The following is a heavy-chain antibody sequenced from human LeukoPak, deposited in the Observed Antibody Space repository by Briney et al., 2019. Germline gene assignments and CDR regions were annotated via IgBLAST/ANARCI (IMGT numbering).Heavy chain of an antibody. J-gene: IGHJ5*02. CDR2: IYTSGST. Sequence: SDTLSLTCTLSGDSISSGTYYWNWIRQPAGKGLEWIGRIYTSGSTIYNPSLKSRVTISVDTPKNQVSLKLSSVPAADTAVYYCATSRFSGGLGRFDPWGQGTLVTVSS. CDR1: GDSISSGTYY. D-gene: IGHD3-10*01. CDR3: ATSRFSGGLGRFDP. V-gene: IGHV4-61*02.